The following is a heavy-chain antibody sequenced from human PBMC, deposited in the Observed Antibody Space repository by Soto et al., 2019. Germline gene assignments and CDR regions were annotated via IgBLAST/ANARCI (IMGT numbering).Heavy chain of an antibody. Sequence: EMHLVESGGCLVQPGRSLTISCAASGFTFEDYDMHWVRQAPGKGLEWVSGISWNRGKIIYADSVKGRFTISRDNAKNSLYLQMNSLRPEDTALYYCAKMVTWDSSGYYQGGFDCWGQGTLVTVSS. CDR1: GFTFEDYD. D-gene: IGHD3-22*01. V-gene: IGHV3-9*01. J-gene: IGHJ4*02. CDR2: ISWNRGKI. CDR3: AKMVTWDSSGYYQGGFDC.